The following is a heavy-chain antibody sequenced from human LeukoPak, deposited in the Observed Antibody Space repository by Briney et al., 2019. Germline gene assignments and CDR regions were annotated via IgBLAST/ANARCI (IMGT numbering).Heavy chain of an antibody. CDR1: GFTFSSYS. J-gene: IGHJ4*02. CDR2: ISSSSSYI. Sequence: GGPLRLSCAASGFTFSSYSMNWVRQAPGKGLEWVSSISSSSSYIYYADSVKGRFTISRDNAKNSLYLQMNSLRAEDTAVYYCATRPAPFWNGLDVDYWGQGTLVTVSS. D-gene: IGHD3-3*01. V-gene: IGHV3-21*01. CDR3: ATRPAPFWNGLDVDY.